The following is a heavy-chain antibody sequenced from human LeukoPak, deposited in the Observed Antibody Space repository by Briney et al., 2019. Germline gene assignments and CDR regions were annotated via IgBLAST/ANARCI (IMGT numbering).Heavy chain of an antibody. CDR3: ARVRMVRGVISYYYGMDV. CDR1: GYTFTSYV. J-gene: IGHJ6*04. V-gene: IGHV1-3*01. CDR2: INAGNGNT. D-gene: IGHD3-10*01. Sequence: ASVKVSCKASGYTFTSYVMHWVRQAPGQRLEWMGWINAGNGNTKYSQKFQGRVTITRDTSASTAYMELSSLRSEDTAVYYCARVRMVRGVISYYYGMDVWGKGTTVTVSS.